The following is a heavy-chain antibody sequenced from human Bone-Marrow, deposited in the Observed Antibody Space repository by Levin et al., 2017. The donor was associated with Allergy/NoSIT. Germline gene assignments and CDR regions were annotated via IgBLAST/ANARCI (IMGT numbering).Heavy chain of an antibody. V-gene: IGHV4-61*08. D-gene: IGHD6-19*01. J-gene: IGHJ4*02. CDR1: GGSVSDDVYY. Sequence: PSETLSLTCTVSGGSVSDDVYYWSWIRQPPGRGLEWIGYIYYSGSTNYNPSLKSRVTMSVDTSKNQFSLKVTSVTAADTAVYYCARGRDTAVADTDYWSQGTLVTVSS. CDR3: ARGRDTAVADTDY. CDR2: IYYSGST.